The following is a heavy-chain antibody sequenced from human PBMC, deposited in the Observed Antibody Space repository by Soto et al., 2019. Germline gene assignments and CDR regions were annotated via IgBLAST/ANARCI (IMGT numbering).Heavy chain of an antibody. CDR1: GFTFSSYG. CDR3: ARDLPGYYFDY. J-gene: IGHJ4*02. Sequence: QVQLVESGGGVVQPGRSLRLSCAASGFTFSSYGMHWVRQAPGKGLEWVAVIWDDGSNKYYADSVKGRFTISRDNSKNTLYLQMNSLRAEDTAVYYCARDLPGYYFDYWGQGTLVTVSS. V-gene: IGHV3-33*01. CDR2: IWDDGSNK.